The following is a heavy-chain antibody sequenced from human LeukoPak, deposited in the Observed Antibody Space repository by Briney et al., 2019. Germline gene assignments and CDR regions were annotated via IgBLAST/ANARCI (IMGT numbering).Heavy chain of an antibody. Sequence: PSQTLSLTCTVSGGSISSGDYYWSWVRQPPGKGLEWIAYMYYSGSTYYNPSLKSRVTMSADTSKNQLSLKLSSVTAADTAVYYCARPYYYDSRIDPWGQGILVTVSS. D-gene: IGHD3-22*01. CDR2: MYYSGST. V-gene: IGHV4-30-4*01. J-gene: IGHJ5*02. CDR3: ARPYYYDSRIDP. CDR1: GGSISSGDYY.